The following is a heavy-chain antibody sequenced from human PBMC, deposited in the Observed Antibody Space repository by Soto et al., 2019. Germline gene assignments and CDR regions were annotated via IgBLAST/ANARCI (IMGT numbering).Heavy chain of an antibody. V-gene: IGHV1-8*01. CDR2: MNPYSGNT. Sequence: ASVKVSCKTSGYTFTSYDIHWVRQATGQGLEWMGWMNPYSGNTGYAPKFQGRVTMTRNTSISIAYMELSSLRSEDTAVYYCARVFTVRRGSGSDYWGQGTPVTVSS. J-gene: IGHJ4*02. D-gene: IGHD1-26*01. CDR1: GYTFTSYD. CDR3: ARVFTVRRGSGSDY.